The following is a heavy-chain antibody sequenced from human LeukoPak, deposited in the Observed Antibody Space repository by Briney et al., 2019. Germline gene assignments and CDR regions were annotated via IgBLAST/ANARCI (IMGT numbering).Heavy chain of an antibody. V-gene: IGHV1-8*01. D-gene: IGHD1-26*01. J-gene: IGHJ4*02. CDR1: GYTFTSYD. Sequence: GASVKVSCKASGYTFTSYDINWVRQATGQGGEWMGWMNTKSGNTGFAQKFQGRVSMTRNTATNTAYMEFNSLRSEDTSIYYCARVVGSPHYWGPGTLVTVST. CDR3: ARVVGSPHY. CDR2: MNTKSGNT.